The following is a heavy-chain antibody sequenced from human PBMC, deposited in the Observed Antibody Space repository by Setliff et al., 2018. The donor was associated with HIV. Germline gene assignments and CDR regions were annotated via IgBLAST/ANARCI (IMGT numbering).Heavy chain of an antibody. J-gene: IGHJ5*02. CDR1: GFTFNNAW. Sequence: GGSLRLSCAASGFTFNNAWMTWVCQAPGKGLEWVGHIKSKTDGGTTDYAAPVKGRFTISRDDSKTTLYLQMNSLRVDDTAVYYCAREAGYGEQWLISGFPWGQGTLVTVSS. CDR2: IKSKTDGGTT. CDR3: AREAGYGEQWLISGFP. D-gene: IGHD6-19*01. V-gene: IGHV3-15*01.